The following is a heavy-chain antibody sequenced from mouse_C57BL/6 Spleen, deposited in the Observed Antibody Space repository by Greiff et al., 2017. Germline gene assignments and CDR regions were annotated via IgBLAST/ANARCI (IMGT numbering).Heavy chain of an antibody. J-gene: IGHJ2*01. CDR1: GYTFTDYY. D-gene: IGHD1-1*01. V-gene: IGHV1-19*01. Sequence: DVKLQASGPVLVKPGASVKMSCKASGYTFTDYYMNWVKQSHGKSLEWSGVLNPYNGGTSYNQKFKGKATLTVDKSSSTAYMGLNSLTSEDSAVYFCVRLLQGYWGQGTTLSVAS. CDR2: LNPYNGGT. CDR3: VRLLQGY.